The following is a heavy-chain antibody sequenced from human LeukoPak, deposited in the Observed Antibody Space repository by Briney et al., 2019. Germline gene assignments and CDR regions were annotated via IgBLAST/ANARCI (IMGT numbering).Heavy chain of an antibody. J-gene: IGHJ4*02. V-gene: IGHV3-66*01. CDR2: IYSGGST. Sequence: GGSLRLSCAASGFTFSTYWMNWVRQAPGKGLEWVSVIYSGGSTYYADSVKGRFTISRDNSKNTLYLQMNSLRAEDTAVYYCAREYYYGSGSWDYYFDYWGQGTLVTVSS. CDR3: AREYYYGSGSWDYYFDY. CDR1: GFTFSTYW. D-gene: IGHD3-10*01.